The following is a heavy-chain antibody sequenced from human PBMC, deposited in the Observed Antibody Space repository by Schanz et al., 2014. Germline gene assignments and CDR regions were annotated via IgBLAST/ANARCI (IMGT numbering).Heavy chain of an antibody. CDR2: IYSGIGA. Sequence: EVQLLESGGGLIQPGGSLRLSCAASGFTFSSYAMSWVRQAPGKGLEWVSVIYSGIGAYYADSVKDRFTVTRDNSKNTVYRQMNRLRAEDTAVDYCARVHHYDPSVWGYFDYWGRGALVTVSS. J-gene: IGHJ4*02. V-gene: IGHV3-23*03. CDR3: ARVHHYDPSVWGYFDY. D-gene: IGHD3-22*01. CDR1: GFTFSSYA.